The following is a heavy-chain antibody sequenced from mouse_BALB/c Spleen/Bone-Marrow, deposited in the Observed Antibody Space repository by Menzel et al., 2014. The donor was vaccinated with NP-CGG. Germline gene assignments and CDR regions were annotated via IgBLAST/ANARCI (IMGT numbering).Heavy chain of an antibody. J-gene: IGHJ4*01. Sequence: QVQLKQSGAERVKPGASVKLSCKASGYTFTSYDINWVRQRPEQGLEGIGWIFPGDGSTKYNEKFKGKATLTTDKSSSTAYMQLSRLTSEDSAVYFCASYYDGVMDYWGQGTSVTVSS. V-gene: IGHV1-85*01. CDR3: ASYYDGVMDY. D-gene: IGHD2-3*01. CDR2: IFPGDGST. CDR1: GYTFTSYD.